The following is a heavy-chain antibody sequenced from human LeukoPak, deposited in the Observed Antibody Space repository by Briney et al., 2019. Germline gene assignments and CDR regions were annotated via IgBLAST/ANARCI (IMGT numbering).Heavy chain of an antibody. CDR1: GGTFSSYA. J-gene: IGHJ6*03. D-gene: IGHD6-19*01. CDR2: IIPIFGTA. V-gene: IGHV1-69*01. Sequence: SVKVSCEASGGTFSSYAISWVRQAPGQGLEWMGGIIPIFGTANYAQKFQGRVTITADEATSTAYMELSSLRSGDTAVYYCASGGVKPWLVYYYYMDVWGKGTTVTVSS. CDR3: ASGGVKPWLVYYYYMDV.